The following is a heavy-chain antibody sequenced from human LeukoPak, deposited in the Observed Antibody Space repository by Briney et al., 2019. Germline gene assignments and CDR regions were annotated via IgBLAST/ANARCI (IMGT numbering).Heavy chain of an antibody. Sequence: PSETLSLTCSVSDGSINSYYWNWIRRPPGKGLEWIGYIYYNVNTNYSPSLKSRVTMSVDTSKNLFSLKVSSVTAVDTAVYYCARGRSNYYGMDVWGQGTTVTVSS. D-gene: IGHD1-26*01. J-gene: IGHJ6*02. CDR1: DGSINSYY. CDR3: ARGRSNYYGMDV. CDR2: IYYNVNT. V-gene: IGHV4-59*01.